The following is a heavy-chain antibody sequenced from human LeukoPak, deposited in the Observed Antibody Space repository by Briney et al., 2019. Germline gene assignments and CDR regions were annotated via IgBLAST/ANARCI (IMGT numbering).Heavy chain of an antibody. Sequence: GESLQISCKGSGYMFTNYWIGWVRQMPGKGLEWMGITYPGDSDIRYSPSFQGQVTISVDKSISTTYLQWNSLKSSDTAMYYCAKTGPHWYFEFWGRGTLVTVSS. CDR1: GYMFTNYW. CDR3: AKTGPHWYFEF. J-gene: IGHJ2*01. CDR2: TYPGDSDI. V-gene: IGHV5-51*01.